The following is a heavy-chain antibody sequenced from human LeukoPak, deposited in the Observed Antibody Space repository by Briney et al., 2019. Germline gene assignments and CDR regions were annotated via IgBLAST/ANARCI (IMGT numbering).Heavy chain of an antibody. CDR3: ARAGLIVEPSAQNDY. CDR1: GYTFTGYY. Sequence: ASVKVSCKASGYTFTGYYIHWVRQAPGQGLEWMAWLNPNSGGTNYAQKFQGRVTMTRDTSISTAYMELSSLTSDDTAVYYCARAGLIVEPSAQNDYWGQGTLVTVSS. CDR2: LNPNSGGT. D-gene: IGHD2-2*01. J-gene: IGHJ4*02. V-gene: IGHV1-2*02.